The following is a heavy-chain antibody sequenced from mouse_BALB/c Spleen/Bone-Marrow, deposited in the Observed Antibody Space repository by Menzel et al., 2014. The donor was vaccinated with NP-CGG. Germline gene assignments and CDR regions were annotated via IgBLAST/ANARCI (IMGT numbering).Heavy chain of an antibody. CDR3: ARQGDYGSSWFAY. J-gene: IGHJ3*01. D-gene: IGHD1-1*01. Sequence: VKLMESGGGLVQPGESLKLSCESNEYEFPSHDMSWVRKTPEKRLELVAAINSDGGSTFYPDTMERRFIISRDNTKXTLYLQMSSLRSEDTALYYCARQGDYGSSWFAYWGQGTLVTVSA. CDR1: EYEFPSHD. V-gene: IGHV5-2*01. CDR2: INSDGGST.